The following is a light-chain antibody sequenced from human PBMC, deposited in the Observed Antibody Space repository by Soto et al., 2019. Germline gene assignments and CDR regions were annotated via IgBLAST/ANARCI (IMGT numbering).Light chain of an antibody. V-gene: IGKV3-15*01. CDR1: QSVDGY. CDR2: GAS. J-gene: IGKJ5*01. Sequence: EIVLTQSPGTLSLSPGERATLSGRASQSVDGYLAWYQQKPGQAPRLLIYGASTRATGVTARFRGGGSGTEFTLTISSLQSEDSAVYYCQQYHKWPPITFGQGTRLGIK. CDR3: QQYHKWPPIT.